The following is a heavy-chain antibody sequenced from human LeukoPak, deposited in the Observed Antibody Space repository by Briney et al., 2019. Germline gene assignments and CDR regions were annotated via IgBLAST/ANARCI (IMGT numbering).Heavy chain of an antibody. CDR3: ARGPTISETGYFDF. CDR1: GESFSAYY. CDR2: INHRGDT. D-gene: IGHD1-1*01. Sequence: SETLSLTCAVYGESFSAYYWSWIRQSPGKGLEWIAEINHRGDTNYNPSVKSRVTISIDTSKNQFSLKVRSLTAADTAVYYCARGPTISETGYFDFWGQETLVTVSS. J-gene: IGHJ4*03. V-gene: IGHV4-34*01.